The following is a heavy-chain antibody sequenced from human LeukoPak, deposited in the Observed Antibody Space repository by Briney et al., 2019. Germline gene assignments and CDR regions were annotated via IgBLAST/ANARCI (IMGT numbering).Heavy chain of an antibody. CDR2: VSGSGGST. CDR1: GFTFGSYA. V-gene: IGHV3-23*01. J-gene: IGHJ5*02. D-gene: IGHD1-1*01. CDR3: AKSNGYRVYNWFDP. Sequence: GGSLRLSCAASGFTFGSYAMGWVRQAPGKGPEWVSSVSGSGGSTYYADSLKGRFTISRDNSNNTLYLQMNSLRADDTALYYCAKSNGYRVYNWFDPWGLGTLVTVSS.